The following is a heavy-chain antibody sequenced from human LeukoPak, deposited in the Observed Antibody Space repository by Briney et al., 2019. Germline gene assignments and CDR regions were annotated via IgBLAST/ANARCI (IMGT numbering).Heavy chain of an antibody. CDR1: GFTFSDYY. CDR2: ISSSGSTI. Sequence: GRSLRLSCAASGFTFSDYYMSWIRQAPGKGLEWVSYISSSGSTIYYADSVKGRFTISRDNAKNTLYLQMNSLRVEDTAVYYCARDSSMLRGPLVIYYFDFWGQGTLVTVSS. CDR3: ARDSSMLRGPLVIYYFDF. V-gene: IGHV3-11*01. D-gene: IGHD3-10*01. J-gene: IGHJ4*02.